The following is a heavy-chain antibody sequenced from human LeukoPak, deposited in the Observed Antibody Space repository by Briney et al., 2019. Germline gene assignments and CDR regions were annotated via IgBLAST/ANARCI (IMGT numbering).Heavy chain of an antibody. D-gene: IGHD2-2*01. J-gene: IGHJ4*02. V-gene: IGHV2-70*11. CDR1: GFSFTNNGMC. CDR2: IDWDDDK. Sequence: SGPTLVNPTQTLTLTCTFSGFSFTNNGMCVTWIRQPPGKALEWLARIDWDDDKYYRASLKNMLTISKDTSNFQVVLTMTNMDPVDTATYYCARIRGTYCSSTTCSFEDFWGQGTLVTVAS. CDR3: ARIRGTYCSSTTCSFEDF.